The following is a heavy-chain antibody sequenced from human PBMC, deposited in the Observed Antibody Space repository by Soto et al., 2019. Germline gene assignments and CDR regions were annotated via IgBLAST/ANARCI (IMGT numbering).Heavy chain of an antibody. CDR3: ARPQYLPDDVFDV. Sequence: PGGSLRLSXAASGFTFTNYWMQWVRQAPGKGLVWVSRINSDGSSTSHADPVKGRFTISRDNAKNTLYLQMSSLRAEDTAVYYCARPQYLPDDVFDVWGRGTVVTVSS. J-gene: IGHJ3*01. D-gene: IGHD2-2*01. CDR1: GFTFTNYW. CDR2: INSDGSST. V-gene: IGHV3-74*01.